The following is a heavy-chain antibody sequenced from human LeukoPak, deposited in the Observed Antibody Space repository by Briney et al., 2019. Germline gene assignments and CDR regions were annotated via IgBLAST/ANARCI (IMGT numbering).Heavy chain of an antibody. V-gene: IGHV4-38-2*02. J-gene: IGHJ4*02. CDR2: IYHSGST. CDR1: GYSISSGYY. CDR3: AGDRGYDILTGTSPDFDY. Sequence: ASETLSLTCTVSGYSISSGYYWGWIRQPPGKGLEWIGSIYHSGSTYYNPSLKSRVTISVDTSKNQFSLKLSSVTAADTAVYYCAGDRGYDILTGTSPDFDYWGQGTLVTVSS. D-gene: IGHD3-9*01.